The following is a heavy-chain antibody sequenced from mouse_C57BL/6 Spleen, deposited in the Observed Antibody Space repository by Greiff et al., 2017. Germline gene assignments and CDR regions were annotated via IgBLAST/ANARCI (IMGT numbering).Heavy chain of an antibody. CDR1: GYTFTSYW. CDR2: IHPNSGST. J-gene: IGHJ1*03. V-gene: IGHV1-64*01. D-gene: IGHD1-1*01. CDR3: ARSGGYGVYWYFDV. Sequence: VQLQQPGAELVKPGASVKLSCKASGYTFTSYWMHWVKQRPGQGLEWIGMIHPNSGSTNYNEKFKSKATLTVDKSSRTAYMQLSSLTSEDSAVYDCARSGGYGVYWYFDVWGTGTTVTVSS.